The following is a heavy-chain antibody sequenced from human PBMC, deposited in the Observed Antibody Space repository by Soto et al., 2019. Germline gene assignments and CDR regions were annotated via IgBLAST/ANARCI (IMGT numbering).Heavy chain of an antibody. D-gene: IGHD2-8*02. J-gene: IGHJ5*02. Sequence: PSETLSLTCAVSGASIGSGGWWSWVRQPPGKGLEWIAEILHDGNTNYSPSLKSRVTISVDKSQNQFSLNVYSVTAADTAVYYCARHEGWTGPDQWGQGTLVTVSS. V-gene: IGHV4-4*02. CDR1: GASIGSGGW. CDR3: ARHEGWTGPDQ. CDR2: ILHDGNT.